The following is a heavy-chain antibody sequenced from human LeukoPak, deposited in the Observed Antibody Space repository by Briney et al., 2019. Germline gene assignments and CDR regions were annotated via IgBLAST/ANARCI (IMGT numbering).Heavy chain of an antibody. CDR2: IYPGDSGT. D-gene: IGHD1-1*01. Sequence: PGESLKISCKSSGYSFISYWIGWVRQMPGKGLEWMGIIYPGDSGTRYSPSFQGQVTISADKSISTAYLQWSSLKASDTAMYYCARDSGGTTSYFDYWGQGTLVTVSS. V-gene: IGHV5-51*01. CDR1: GYSFISYW. CDR3: ARDSGGTTSYFDY. J-gene: IGHJ4*02.